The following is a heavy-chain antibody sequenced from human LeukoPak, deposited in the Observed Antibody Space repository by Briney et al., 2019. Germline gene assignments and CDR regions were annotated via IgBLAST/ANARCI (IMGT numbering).Heavy chain of an antibody. V-gene: IGHV3-23*01. J-gene: IGHJ4*02. CDR1: GFTFSSYA. D-gene: IGHD3-22*01. CDR2: ISGSGGST. Sequence: GGSLRLSCAASGFTFSSYAMSWVRLAPGKGLEWVSAISGSGGSTYYADSVKGRFTISRDNSKNTLYLQMNSLRAEDTAVYYCAKDQGDSSGYYWFDYWGQGTLVTVSS. CDR3: AKDQGDSSGYYWFDY.